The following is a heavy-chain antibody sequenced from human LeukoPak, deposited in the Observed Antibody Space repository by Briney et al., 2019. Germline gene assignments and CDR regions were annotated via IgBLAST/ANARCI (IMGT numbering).Heavy chain of an antibody. D-gene: IGHD4-23*01. CDR1: GGSINNAY. CDR3: ARDPGGNYYYGGYYDY. Sequence: SETLSLTCTVSGGSINNAYWSWIRQPPGQGLEWIGRIYIGGSTNSNPSLNSRVTMSVDTSKNQFSLKLTSATAADTAVYYCARDPGGNYYYGGYYDYWGQGTLVTVSS. J-gene: IGHJ4*02. CDR2: IYIGGST. V-gene: IGHV4-4*07.